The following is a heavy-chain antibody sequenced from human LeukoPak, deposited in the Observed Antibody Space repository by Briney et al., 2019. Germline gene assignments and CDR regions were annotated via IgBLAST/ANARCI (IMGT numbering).Heavy chain of an antibody. J-gene: IGHJ6*03. Sequence: SETLSLTCTVSGYSISSGYYWGWIRQPPGKGLEWIGNIYHSGSTYYNPSLKSRVTISVDTSKNQFSLKLSSVTAADTAVYYCARHKDYYSYMDVWGKGTTVTISS. CDR3: ARHKDYYSYMDV. CDR2: IYHSGST. V-gene: IGHV4-38-2*02. CDR1: GYSISSGYY.